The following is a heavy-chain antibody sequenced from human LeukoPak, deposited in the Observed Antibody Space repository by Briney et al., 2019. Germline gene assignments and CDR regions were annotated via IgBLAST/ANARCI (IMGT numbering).Heavy chain of an antibody. CDR1: GFTSDA. V-gene: IGHV3-9*02. D-gene: IGHD4-23*01. CDR2: ISWNSGTI. CDR3: AKSYINYGGNSADAFDV. Sequence: PGTSLRLSCAAPGFTSDAMHWVRQSPGKGLEWVSGISWNSGTIGYADSVKGRFTISRDNAKNSLYLQMNSLKTEDTALYYCAKSYINYGGNSADAFDVWGQGTMVTVSS. J-gene: IGHJ3*01.